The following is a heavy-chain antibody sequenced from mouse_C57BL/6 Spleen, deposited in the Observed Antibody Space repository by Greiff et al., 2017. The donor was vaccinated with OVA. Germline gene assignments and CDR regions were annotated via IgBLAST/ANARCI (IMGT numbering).Heavy chain of an antibody. CDR1: GFTFSSYA. CDR3: ASDTTRYFDV. D-gene: IGHD1-1*01. J-gene: IGHJ1*03. CDR2: ISDGGSYT. V-gene: IGHV5-4*01. Sequence: EVQGVESGGGLVKPGGSLKLSCAASGFTFSSYAMSWVRQTPEKRLEWVATISDGGSYTYYPDNVKGRFTISRDNAKNNLYLQMSHLKSEDTAMYYCASDTTRYFDVWGTGTTVTVSS.